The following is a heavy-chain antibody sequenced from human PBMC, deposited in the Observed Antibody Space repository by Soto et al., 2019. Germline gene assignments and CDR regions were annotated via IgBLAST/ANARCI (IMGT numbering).Heavy chain of an antibody. CDR1: GYTFTGYY. J-gene: IGHJ6*02. Sequence: ASVKVSCKASGYTFTGYYMHWVRQAPGQGLEWMGWINPNSGGTNYAQKFQGRVTMTRDTSISTAYMELSRLRSDDTAVYYCARDRHEVVIMYYYGMDVWGQGTTVTVSS. D-gene: IGHD3-3*01. CDR2: INPNSGGT. CDR3: ARDRHEVVIMYYYGMDV. V-gene: IGHV1-2*02.